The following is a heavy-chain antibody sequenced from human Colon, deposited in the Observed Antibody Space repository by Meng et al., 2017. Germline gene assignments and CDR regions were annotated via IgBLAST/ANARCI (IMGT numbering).Heavy chain of an antibody. Sequence: VPSLGDCGPPVAVTSTYCAALGCTLSSYWKHWVHQAPGNGLVWVSRFNSDESSTSYADSVKGRFTISRDNAKNTLYLQMNSLRAEDTAVYYCARDGGHRADSWGQGTLVTVSS. J-gene: IGHJ4*02. V-gene: IGHV3-74*01. CDR2: FNSDESST. D-gene: IGHD2-15*01. CDR1: GCTLSSYW. CDR3: ARDGGHRADS.